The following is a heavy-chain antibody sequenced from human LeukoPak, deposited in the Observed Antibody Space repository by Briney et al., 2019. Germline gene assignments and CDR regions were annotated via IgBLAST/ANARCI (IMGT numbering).Heavy chain of an antibody. J-gene: IGHJ5*02. D-gene: IGHD6-13*01. V-gene: IGHV1-46*01. Sequence: ASVKVSCKASGYTFTSYYMHWVRQAPGQGLEWMGIINPSGGSTSYAQKFQGRVTMTRDTSTSTVYMELSSLRSEDTAVYYCARDPSSVPYSKNWAANWFDPWGQGTLVTISS. CDR3: ARDPSSVPYSKNWAANWFDP. CDR1: GYTFTSYY. CDR2: INPSGGST.